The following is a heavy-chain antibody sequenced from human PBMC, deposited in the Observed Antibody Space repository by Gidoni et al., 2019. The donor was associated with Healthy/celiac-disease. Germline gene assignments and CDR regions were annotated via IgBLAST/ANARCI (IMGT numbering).Heavy chain of an antibody. CDR1: GGSFSGYY. CDR3: ARKRVVVTSHWFDP. J-gene: IGHJ5*02. D-gene: IGHD2-21*02. V-gene: IGHV4-34*01. CDR2: INHRGST. Sequence: QVQLPQWGAGLLKPSETLSLPCAVYGGSFSGYYWSWIRQPPGKGLEWIGEINHRGSTNYNPSLKSRVTISVDTSKNQFSLKLSSVTAADTAVYYCARKRVVVTSHWFDPWGQGTLVTVSS.